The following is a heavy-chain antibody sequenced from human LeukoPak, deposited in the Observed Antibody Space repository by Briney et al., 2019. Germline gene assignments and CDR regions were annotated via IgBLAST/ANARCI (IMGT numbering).Heavy chain of an antibody. CDR2: ISGSGGST. D-gene: IGHD6-6*01. V-gene: IGHV3-23*01. CDR1: GFTFSSYA. Sequence: QSGGSLRLSCAASGFTFSSYAMSWVRQAPGKGLEWVSAISGSGGSTYYADSVKGRFTISRDNSKNTLYLQMNSLRAEDTAVYYCAKAQTTYSSSSDDYWGQGTLVTVSP. CDR3: AKAQTTYSSSSDDY. J-gene: IGHJ4*02.